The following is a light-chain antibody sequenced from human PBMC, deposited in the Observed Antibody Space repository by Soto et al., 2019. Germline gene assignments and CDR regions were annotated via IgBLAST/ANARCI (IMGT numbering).Light chain of an antibody. V-gene: IGLV2-14*03. CDR2: DVS. CDR1: SSVVGGYNY. J-gene: IGLJ1*01. CDR3: SSYTTSNTRQIV. Sequence: QSVLTQPASVSGSPGQSITISCTGTSSVVGGYNYVSWYQHHPGKALKLMIFDVSNRPSGVSNRFSGSKSGNTASLTISGLQPEDEADYYCSSYTTSNTRQIVFGTGTKVTVL.